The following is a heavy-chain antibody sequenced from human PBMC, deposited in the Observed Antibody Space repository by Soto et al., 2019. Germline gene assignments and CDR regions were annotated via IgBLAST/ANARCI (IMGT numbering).Heavy chain of an antibody. Sequence: QITLKESGPTLVKPTQTLTLTCTFSGLSLSTTGVHVAWIRQPPGKALEWLALFDWHDGKRYSPSLRTRLTITKDTSKNHVFLTMTNRDPVEAACYYCTHLHPYHCFYGLDVWGQGTTVTVSS. CDR3: THLHPYHCFYGLDV. J-gene: IGHJ6*02. V-gene: IGHV2-5*01. CDR1: GLSLSTTGVH. CDR2: FDWHDGK.